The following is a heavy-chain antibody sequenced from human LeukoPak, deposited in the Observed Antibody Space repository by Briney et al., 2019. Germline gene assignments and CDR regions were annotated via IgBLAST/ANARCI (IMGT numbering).Heavy chain of an antibody. V-gene: IGHV4-39*07. CDR2: INHSGST. J-gene: IGHJ4*02. CDR1: NGSISNSRYY. D-gene: IGHD4-17*01. CDR3: ARGRGYRLRVKYYFDY. Sequence: EASETLSLTCTVSNGSISNSRYYWAWIRQPPGKGLEWIGEINHSGSTNYNPSLKSRVTISVDTSKNQFSLKLSSVTAADTAVYYCARGRGYRLRVKYYFDYWGQGTLVTVSS.